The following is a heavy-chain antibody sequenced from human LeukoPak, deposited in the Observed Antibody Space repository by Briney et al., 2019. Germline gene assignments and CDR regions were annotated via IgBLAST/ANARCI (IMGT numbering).Heavy chain of an antibody. CDR1: EFSFSSYW. Sequence: PGGSLRLSCAASEFSFSSYWMHWVRQAPGKGLVWVSRISPDGSSASYADSVRGRFTISRDNAKNTLYLQMKSLRAEETAVYYCARAPSGWHSMDYWGQGNLVTVSS. J-gene: IGHJ4*02. D-gene: IGHD6-19*01. CDR2: ISPDGSSA. V-gene: IGHV3-74*01. CDR3: ARAPSGWHSMDY.